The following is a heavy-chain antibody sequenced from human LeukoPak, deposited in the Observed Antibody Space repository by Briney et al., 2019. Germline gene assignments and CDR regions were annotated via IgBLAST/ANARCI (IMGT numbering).Heavy chain of an antibody. CDR3: AKGLPVSDFWSGNGYYYGMDV. J-gene: IGHJ6*02. CDR2: ISYDGSNK. Sequence: GGSLRLSCAASGFTFSNYAMHWVRQAPGKGLAWVAVISYDGSNKYYADSVKGRFTISRDNSKNTLYLQMDSLRAEDTAVYYCAKGLPVSDFWSGNGYYYGMDVWGQGTTVTVS. CDR1: GFTFSNYA. V-gene: IGHV3-30*04. D-gene: IGHD3-3*01.